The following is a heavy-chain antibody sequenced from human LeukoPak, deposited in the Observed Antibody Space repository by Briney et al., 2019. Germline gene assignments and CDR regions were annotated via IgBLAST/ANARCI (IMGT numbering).Heavy chain of an antibody. D-gene: IGHD2-2*01. J-gene: IGHJ6*02. CDR2: IYYSGST. CDR3: ARRHQYHGMDV. V-gene: IGHV4-39*01. CDR1: GGSISRSTYH. Sequence: SETLSLTCDVSGGSISRSTYHWGWIRQPPGKVLEWIGSIYYSGSTYYNPTLKSRVTISVDTSKNQFSLKLSSVTAADTAVYYCARRHQYHGMDVWGQGTTVTVSS.